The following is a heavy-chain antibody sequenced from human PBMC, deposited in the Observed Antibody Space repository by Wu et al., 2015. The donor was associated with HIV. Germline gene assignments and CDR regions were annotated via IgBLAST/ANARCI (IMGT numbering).Heavy chain of an antibody. Sequence: HVQLEQSGAVVRKPGASVRVPCKVSGYSLIKLSIHWVRQAPGKGLEWMGGFDPEDDKIIYAQRFQGRVAMTEDTSTDTAYMDVKSLTSDDTAVFYCTAFPRDIWSTGLPYWGQGTLVTVSS. J-gene: IGHJ1*01. V-gene: IGHV1-24*01. D-gene: IGHD3-16*01. CDR2: FDPEDDKI. CDR3: TAFPRDIWSTGLPY. CDR1: GYSLIKLS.